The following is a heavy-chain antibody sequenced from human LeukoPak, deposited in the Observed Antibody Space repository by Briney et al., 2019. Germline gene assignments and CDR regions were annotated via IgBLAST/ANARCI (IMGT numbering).Heavy chain of an antibody. Sequence: ASVKVSCKASGCIFSSYAISSLRQSPGQRLEWMGWISPDSGSTNYSQKFQARLTMTRDTSIGTASMKLSRLRSDDRAVYYCVFGRRQTIADAAFDICGEGAMGSVSS. CDR1: GCIFSSYA. J-gene: IGHJ3*02. V-gene: IGHV1-2*02. D-gene: IGHD3-3*01. CDR3: VFGRRQTIADAAFDI. CDR2: ISPDSGST.